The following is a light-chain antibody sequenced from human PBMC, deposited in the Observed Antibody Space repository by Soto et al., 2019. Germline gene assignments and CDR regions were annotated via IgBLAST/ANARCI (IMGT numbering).Light chain of an antibody. Sequence: EIVLTQSPGSLSLSPGQRATLCCRASQRLSASDIAWYQQKPGQAPKFLIYGVSSRATGIPDRFSGSGSGTDFTLTISRLEPEDFAVYHCQQYGSSPLITFGQGTRLEIK. J-gene: IGKJ5*01. CDR2: GVS. CDR3: QQYGSSPLIT. CDR1: QRLSASD. V-gene: IGKV3-20*01.